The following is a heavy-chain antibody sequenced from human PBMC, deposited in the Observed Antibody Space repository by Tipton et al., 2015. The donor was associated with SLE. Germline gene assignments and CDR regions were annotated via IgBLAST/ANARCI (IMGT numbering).Heavy chain of an antibody. CDR3: ARGVVDIVATIQWYFDL. Sequence: TLSLTCTVSGGSISSSSYYWGWIRLPPGKGLEWIGSIYYSGSTYYNPSLKSRVTISVDTSKNQFSLKLSSVTAADTAVYYCARGVVDIVATIQWYFDLWGRGTLVTVSS. CDR2: IYYSGST. D-gene: IGHD5-12*01. V-gene: IGHV4-39*07. J-gene: IGHJ2*01. CDR1: GGSISSSSYY.